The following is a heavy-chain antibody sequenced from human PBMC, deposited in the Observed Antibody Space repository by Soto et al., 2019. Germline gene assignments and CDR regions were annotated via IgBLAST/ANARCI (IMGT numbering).Heavy chain of an antibody. CDR1: GFTFSSNYW. J-gene: IGHJ4*02. CDR3: VSPYYYGSWGYFDY. D-gene: IGHD3-10*01. Sequence: EVQLVESGGGLVQPGGSLRLSCAASGFTFSSNYWMSWVRQAPGKGLEWVATIKQDGSEKYYVDSVKGRFTISRDNARNSLYLQMNSLRAEDTAVYYCVSPYYYGSWGYFDYWGQGTLVTVSS. CDR2: IKQDGSEK. V-gene: IGHV3-7*01.